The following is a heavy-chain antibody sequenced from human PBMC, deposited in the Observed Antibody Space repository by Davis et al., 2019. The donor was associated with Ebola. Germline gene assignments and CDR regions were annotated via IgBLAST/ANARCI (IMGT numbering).Heavy chain of an antibody. Sequence: ASVKVSCKASAYTFSHFGFHWVRQAPGQGLEWVGSISVYTCDTNYAQNVQGRVTLTTDTSTSTAYMGLRSLTSDDTSVYFCARDQGMIHPYYFHYWGQGTLVTVSS. CDR1: AYTFSHFG. J-gene: IGHJ4*02. D-gene: IGHD3-16*01. CDR3: ARDQGMIHPYYFHY. V-gene: IGHV1-18*01. CDR2: ISVYTCDT.